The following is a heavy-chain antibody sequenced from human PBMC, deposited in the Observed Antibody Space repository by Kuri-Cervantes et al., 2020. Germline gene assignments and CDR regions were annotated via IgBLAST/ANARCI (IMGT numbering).Heavy chain of an antibody. D-gene: IGHD3-10*01. V-gene: IGHV5-51*01. CDR1: GYSFTSYW. J-gene: IGHJ3*02. CDR2: IYPGDSDT. CDR3: ARHAGSGSYLYSAFDI. Sequence: GESLKISCKGSGYSFTSYWIGWVRQMPGKGLEWMGIIYPGDSDTRYSPSFQGQVTISADKSISTAYLQWSSLKASDTAMYYCARHAGSGSYLYSAFDIWGQGTMVTASS.